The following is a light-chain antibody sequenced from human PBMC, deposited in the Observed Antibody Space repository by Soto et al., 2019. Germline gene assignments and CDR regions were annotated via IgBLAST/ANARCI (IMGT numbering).Light chain of an antibody. V-gene: IGKV1-13*02. Sequence: TQMTQSPLSLSASVGETIIITCRASRDVGSDVSWYQQRPGSAPKVVVYQTSLLEAGVPSRFTASGSGPEFTLTISSLQPEDFATYYCQQANSFPRTFGQGTKVEIK. CDR2: QTS. J-gene: IGKJ1*01. CDR3: QQANSFPRT. CDR1: RDVGSD.